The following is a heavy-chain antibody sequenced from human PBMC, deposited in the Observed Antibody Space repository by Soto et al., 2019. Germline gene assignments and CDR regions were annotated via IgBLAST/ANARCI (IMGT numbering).Heavy chain of an antibody. Sequence: SETLSLTCAVSGGSISSSNWWSWVRQPPGKGLEWIGEIYHSGSTNYNPSLKSRVTISVDKSKNQFSLKLSSVTAADTAVYYCAKSVAVAGSTGGLNWGQGTLVTVSS. J-gene: IGHJ4*02. CDR2: IYHSGST. D-gene: IGHD6-19*01. CDR1: GGSISSSNW. V-gene: IGHV4-4*02. CDR3: AKSVAVAGSTGGLN.